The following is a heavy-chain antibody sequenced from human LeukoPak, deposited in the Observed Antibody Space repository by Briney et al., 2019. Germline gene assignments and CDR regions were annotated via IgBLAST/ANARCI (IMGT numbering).Heavy chain of an antibody. CDR2: IYYSGST. J-gene: IGHJ5*02. V-gene: IGHV4-59*08. CDR1: GGSISSYY. CDR3: ARLGYCSGGSCSDWLDP. D-gene: IGHD2-15*01. Sequence: SETLSLTCTVSGGSISSYYWSWSRQPPGQGQEWIGYIYYSGSTNYNPSLKSRVTISVDTSKNQFSLKLSSVTAADTAVYYCARLGYCSGGSCSDWLDPWGQGTLVTVSS.